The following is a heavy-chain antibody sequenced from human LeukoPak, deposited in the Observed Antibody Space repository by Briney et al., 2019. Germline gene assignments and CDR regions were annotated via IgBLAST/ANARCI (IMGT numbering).Heavy chain of an antibody. J-gene: IGHJ4*02. D-gene: IGHD4-17*01. CDR2: FYPEDGET. CDR3: ARDHGLRYFDY. V-gene: IGHV1-24*01. Sequence: GASVKVSCKVSGYTLTELSMHWVRQAPGKGLEGMGGFYPEDGETIYAQKFQGRVTMTRDTSTSTVYMELSSLRSEDTAVYYCARDHGLRYFDYWGQGTLVTVSS. CDR1: GYTLTELS.